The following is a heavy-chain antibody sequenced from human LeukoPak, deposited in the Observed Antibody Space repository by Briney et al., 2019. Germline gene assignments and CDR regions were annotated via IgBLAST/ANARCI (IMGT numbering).Heavy chain of an antibody. D-gene: IGHD3-22*01. CDR1: GFTFSTYG. CDR3: VKGDEYDTSGYDAFDI. Sequence: GGSLRLTCTASGFTFSTYGMNWVRQAPGKGLEWVTFIRFEGSNKYYSNSVKGRFTISRDNSKGTLYLQMNSLRTEDTAVYYCVKGDEYDTSGYDAFDIWGQGTMVTVSS. V-gene: IGHV3-30*02. J-gene: IGHJ3*02. CDR2: IRFEGSNK.